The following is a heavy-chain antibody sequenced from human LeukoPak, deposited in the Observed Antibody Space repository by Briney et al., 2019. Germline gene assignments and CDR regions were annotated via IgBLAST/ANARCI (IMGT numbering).Heavy chain of an antibody. V-gene: IGHV1-18*04. CDR2: ICAYNGNT. J-gene: IGHJ5*02. Sequence: ASVKVSCTASGYTFTSYGISWVRQAPGQGLEWMGWICAYNGNTNYAQKLQGRVAMTTDTSTSTAYMELRSLRSDDTAVYYCARDWPDYYGSGSYYMFDPWGQGTLVTVSS. CDR1: GYTFTSYG. CDR3: ARDWPDYYGSGSYYMFDP. D-gene: IGHD3-10*01.